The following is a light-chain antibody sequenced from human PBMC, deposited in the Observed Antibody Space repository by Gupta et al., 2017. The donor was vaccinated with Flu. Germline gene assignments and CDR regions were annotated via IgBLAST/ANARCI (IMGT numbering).Light chain of an antibody. V-gene: IGKV3D-15*01. CDR3: QQDNNWPPIT. CDR1: QSVSSN. J-gene: IGKJ5*01. CDR2: GAS. Sequence: EIVMTQSPATLSVSPGERATLSCRASQSVSSNLAWYQQKPGQAPRLLIYGASTRATGIPARFSGSGCGTEVTITSISLQSEDFAVYYCQQDNNWPPITFGQGTRLEIK.